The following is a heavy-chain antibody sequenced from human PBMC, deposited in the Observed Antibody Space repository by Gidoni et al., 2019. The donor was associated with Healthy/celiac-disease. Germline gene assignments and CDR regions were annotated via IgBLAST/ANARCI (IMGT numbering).Heavy chain of an antibody. CDR1: GGSIRSSSYY. CDR3: ASGYDFWSGYYPYYYYGMDV. J-gene: IGHJ6*02. D-gene: IGHD3-3*01. Sequence: QLQLQESGPGLVKPSETLSLTSTVPGGSIRSSSYYWGWIRQPPGKGLEWIGSIYYSGSTYYNPSLKSRVTISVDTSKNQFSLKLSSVTAADTAVYYCASGYDFWSGYYPYYYYGMDVWGQGTTVTVSS. V-gene: IGHV4-39*01. CDR2: IYYSGST.